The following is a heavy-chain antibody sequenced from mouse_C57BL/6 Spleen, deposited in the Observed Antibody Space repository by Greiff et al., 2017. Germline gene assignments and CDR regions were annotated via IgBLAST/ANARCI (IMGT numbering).Heavy chain of an antibody. CDR1: GYTFTGYW. Sequence: VQLQQSGAELMKPGASVKLSCKATGYTFTGYWIEWVKQRPGHGLEWIGEILPGSGSTNSNEKFKGKATFTADTSSNTAYMQLSSLTTEDSAIYYCSRRTYGSSSNYWGQGTTLTVSS. D-gene: IGHD1-1*01. V-gene: IGHV1-9*01. CDR2: ILPGSGST. J-gene: IGHJ2*01. CDR3: SRRTYGSSSNY.